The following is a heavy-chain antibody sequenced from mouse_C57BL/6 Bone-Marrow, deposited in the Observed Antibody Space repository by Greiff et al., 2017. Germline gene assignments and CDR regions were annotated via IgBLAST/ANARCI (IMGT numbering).Heavy chain of an antibody. CDR1: GYTFTSYW. D-gene: IGHD2-1*01. CDR2: IYPGNSDT. V-gene: IGHV1-5*01. Sequence: EVKLVESGTVLARPGASVKMSCKTSGYTFTSYWMHWVKQRPGQGLEWIGAIYPGNSDTSYNQKFKGKAKLTAVTSASTAYMELSSLTNEDSAVYYCTEEYVYYGTWFAYWGQGTLVTVSA. J-gene: IGHJ3*01. CDR3: TEEYVYYGTWFAY.